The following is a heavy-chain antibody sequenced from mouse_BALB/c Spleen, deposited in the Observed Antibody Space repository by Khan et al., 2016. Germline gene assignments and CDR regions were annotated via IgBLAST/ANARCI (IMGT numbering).Heavy chain of an antibody. CDR3: ERLNDYGYAGY. CDR1: GFVFSRYW. J-gene: IGHJ2*01. Sequence: EVKLLESGGGLVQPGGSLNLSCAAPGFVFSRYWMNWVRQAPGKGLEWIGEINPDSSTIYYAPSLKDKFIISRDNAKNTLYLQMSKVRSEDTYVYDCERLNDYGYAGYWGQGTASTVSS. CDR2: INPDSSTI. V-gene: IGHV4-1*02. D-gene: IGHD1-2*01.